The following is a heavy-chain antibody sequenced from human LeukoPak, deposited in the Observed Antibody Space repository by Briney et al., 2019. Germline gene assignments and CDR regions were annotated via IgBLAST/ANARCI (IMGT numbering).Heavy chain of an antibody. CDR3: ARDPYCSGISCYSWYFDF. Sequence: GGSLRLSCAASGFTFSSYWMSWVRQAPGKGLEWVAVISYDGSNKYYADSVKGRFTISRDNSKNTLYLQMNGLRTDDTAVYYCARDPYCSGISCYSWYFDFWGQGTLVTVSS. V-gene: IGHV3-30-3*01. D-gene: IGHD2-15*01. CDR2: ISYDGSNK. CDR1: GFTFSSYW. J-gene: IGHJ4*02.